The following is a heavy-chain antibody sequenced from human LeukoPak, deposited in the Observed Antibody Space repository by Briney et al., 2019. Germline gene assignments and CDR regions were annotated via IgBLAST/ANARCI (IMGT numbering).Heavy chain of an antibody. CDR1: GGSFTGYY. V-gene: IGHV4-34*01. D-gene: IGHD3-10*01. Sequence: SETLSLTCGVHGGSFTGYYWSWIRQPPGKGLEWIGEINHSGSTNYNPSLKSRVIISVDTSKNQFSLKLSSVTAADTAVYYCARGGITGEWFGELDDAFDIWGQGTMVTVSS. CDR2: INHSGST. J-gene: IGHJ3*02. CDR3: ARGGITGEWFGELDDAFDI.